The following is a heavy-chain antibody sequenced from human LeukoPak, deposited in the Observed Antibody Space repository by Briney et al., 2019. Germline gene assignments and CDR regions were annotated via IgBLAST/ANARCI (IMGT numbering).Heavy chain of an antibody. D-gene: IGHD6-13*01. Sequence: PGGSLRLSCAASGFTFSSYSMNWVRQAPGKGLEWVSSISSSSSYIYYADSVKGRFTISRDNAKNSLYLQMNSLRAEDTAVYYCARILSLAAAGTDFDYWGQGTLVTVSS. CDR1: GFTFSSYS. CDR3: ARILSLAAAGTDFDY. J-gene: IGHJ4*02. V-gene: IGHV3-21*01. CDR2: ISSSSSYI.